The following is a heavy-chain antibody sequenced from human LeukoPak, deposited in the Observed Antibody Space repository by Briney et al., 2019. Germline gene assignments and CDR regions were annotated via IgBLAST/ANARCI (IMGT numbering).Heavy chain of an antibody. CDR2: ISYDGNHI. D-gene: IGHD1-1*01. J-gene: IGHJ4*02. CDR1: GFTFSRYW. V-gene: IGHV3-30*03. Sequence: GGSLRLSCAASGFTFSRYWMSWVRQAPGKGLEWVTIISYDGNHIFYADSVKGRFTISRDNSENTLYLQMNGLRPEDTAVYYCETAIQLRPFWGQGTLVTVSS. CDR3: ETAIQLRPF.